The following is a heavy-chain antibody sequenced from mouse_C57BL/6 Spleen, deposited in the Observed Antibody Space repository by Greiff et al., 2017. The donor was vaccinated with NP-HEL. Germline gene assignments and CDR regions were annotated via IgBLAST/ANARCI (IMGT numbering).Heavy chain of an antibody. CDR2: ISDGGSYT. Sequence: DVKLVESGGGLVKPGGSLKLSCAASGFTFSSYAMSWVRQTPEKRLEWVATISDGGSYTYYPDNVKGRFTISRDNAKNNLYLQMSHLKSEDTAMYYCARDMVTNWYFDVWGTGTTVTVSS. CDR3: ARDMVTNWYFDV. J-gene: IGHJ1*03. CDR1: GFTFSSYA. V-gene: IGHV5-4*01. D-gene: IGHD2-2*01.